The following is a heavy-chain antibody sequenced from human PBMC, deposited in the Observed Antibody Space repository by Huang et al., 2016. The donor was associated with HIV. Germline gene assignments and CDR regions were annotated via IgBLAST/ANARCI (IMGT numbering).Heavy chain of an antibody. CDR3: AREDVQWLIQGGEYFHH. CDR2: IHHRGST. Sequence: QVQLQESGPGLLKPSETLSLTCAVSGVSMSSHYWSVIRQPPGKGLEWIANIHHRGSTNYSPSLKSRVTMSIDTSKKQLSLTLSSVTPADTAVYYGAREDVQWLIQGGEYFHHWGQGTLVTVFS. V-gene: IGHV4-59*11. J-gene: IGHJ1*01. D-gene: IGHD6-19*01. CDR1: GVSMSSHY.